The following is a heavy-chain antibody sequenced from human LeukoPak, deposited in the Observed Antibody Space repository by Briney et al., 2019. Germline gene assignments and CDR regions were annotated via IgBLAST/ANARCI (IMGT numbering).Heavy chain of an antibody. CDR3: ARRGFVIRSLLLVGFHKEAYYFDY. CDR1: GITLSNYG. Sequence: GGSLRLSCAVSGITLSNYGMSWVRQAPGKGLEWVAALSGSAGGTNYADPVKGRFTISRDNAKNTLYLQMSSLRAEDTAVYFCARRGFVIRSLLLVGFHKEAYYFDYWGQGALVTVSS. V-gene: IGHV3-23*01. J-gene: IGHJ4*02. D-gene: IGHD2-21*01. CDR2: LSGSAGGT.